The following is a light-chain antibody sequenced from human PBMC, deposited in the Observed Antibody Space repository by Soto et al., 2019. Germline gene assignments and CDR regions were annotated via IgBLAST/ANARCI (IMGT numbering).Light chain of an antibody. Sequence: EIVMTQSPATLSVSPGERATLSCRASQSVSSNLAWHQQKPGQAPRLLIYGASTRATGIPARFSGSGSGTEFTLTISSLQSEDFEVYYCQQYNNWQGTFGQGTKV. CDR3: QQYNNWQGT. CDR2: GAS. V-gene: IGKV3-15*01. CDR1: QSVSSN. J-gene: IGKJ1*01.